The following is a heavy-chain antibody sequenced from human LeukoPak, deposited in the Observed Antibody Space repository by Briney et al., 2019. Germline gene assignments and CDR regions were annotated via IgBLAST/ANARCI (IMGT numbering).Heavy chain of an antibody. J-gene: IGHJ4*02. CDR2: IDHSGST. CDR1: GGSFSGYY. D-gene: IGHD3-16*02. Sequence: SETLSLTCAVYGGSFSGYYWSWIRQPPGKGLEWIGEIDHSGSTNYNPSLKSRVTISVDTSKNQFSLKLSSVTAADTAVYYCASAFYDYIWGSYRFSPITYFDYWGQGTLVTVSS. V-gene: IGHV4-34*01. CDR3: ASAFYDYIWGSYRFSPITYFDY.